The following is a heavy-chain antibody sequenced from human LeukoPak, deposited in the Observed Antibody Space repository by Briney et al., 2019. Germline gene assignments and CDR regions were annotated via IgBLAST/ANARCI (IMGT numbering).Heavy chain of an antibody. D-gene: IGHD4-11*01. CDR3: ASSVTTKGYNWFDP. Sequence: ASVKVSCKASGYTFTSYGISWVRQAPGQGLEWMGWINPNSGSTNYAQKFQGRVTMTRDTSISTAYMELSRLRSDDTAVYYCASSVTTKGYNWFDPWGQGTLVTVSS. CDR1: GYTFTSYG. J-gene: IGHJ5*02. CDR2: INPNSGST. V-gene: IGHV1-2*02.